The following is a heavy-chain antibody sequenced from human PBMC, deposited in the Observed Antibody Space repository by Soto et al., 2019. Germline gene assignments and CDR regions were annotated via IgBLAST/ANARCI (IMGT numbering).Heavy chain of an antibody. CDR1: GGTFRSYT. V-gene: IGHV1-69*02. CDR3: ARCSGGSCYWFDP. Sequence: QVQLVQSGAEVKKPGSSVKVSCKASGGTFRSYTISWVRQAPGQGLEWMGRIIPILGIANYAQKFQGRVTITADKSTSTAYMELSSLRSEDTAVYYCARCSGGSCYWFDPWGQGTLVTVSS. J-gene: IGHJ5*02. D-gene: IGHD2-15*01. CDR2: IIPILGIA.